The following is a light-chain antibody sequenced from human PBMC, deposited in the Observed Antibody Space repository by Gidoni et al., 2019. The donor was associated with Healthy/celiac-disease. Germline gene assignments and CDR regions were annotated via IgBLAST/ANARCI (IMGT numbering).Light chain of an antibody. CDR1: SSNIGSNT. Sequence: HSVLTQPPSASGPPGQRVTISCSGSSSNIGSNTVNWYQQLPGTAPKLLIYSNNQRPSGVPDRFSGSKSGNAASLAISGRQSEDEADYYCAAWDDRLNGWVFGGGTKLTVL. V-gene: IGLV1-44*01. CDR3: AAWDDRLNGWV. J-gene: IGLJ3*02. CDR2: SNN.